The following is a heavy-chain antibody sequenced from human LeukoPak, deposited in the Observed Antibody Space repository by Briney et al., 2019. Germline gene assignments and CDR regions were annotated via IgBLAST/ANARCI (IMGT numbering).Heavy chain of an antibody. CDR1: GYTFTSNY. CDR3: ARDQEGFDY. CDR2: IYPRDGST. J-gene: IGHJ4*02. V-gene: IGHV1-46*01. Sequence: VASVNVSCKASGYTFTSNYIHWVRQAPGQGLEWMGMIYPRDGSTSYAQKFQGRVIVTRDTSTSTVHMELSGLRSEDTAVYYCARDQEGFDYWGQGTLVTVSS.